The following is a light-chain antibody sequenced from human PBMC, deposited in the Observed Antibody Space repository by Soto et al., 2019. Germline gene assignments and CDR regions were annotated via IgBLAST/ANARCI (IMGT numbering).Light chain of an antibody. CDR3: QQSYPYT. V-gene: IGKV1-16*02. CDR1: QDIKNY. CDR2: GAS. J-gene: IGKJ2*01. Sequence: DIQMTQSPSSLSASVGDRVTITCRASQDIKNYLVWFQQKPGRAPQSLISGASTLQSGVPSKFSGSGSGTDFTLTISSLQPEDFATYYCQQSYPYTFGQGTKLEIK.